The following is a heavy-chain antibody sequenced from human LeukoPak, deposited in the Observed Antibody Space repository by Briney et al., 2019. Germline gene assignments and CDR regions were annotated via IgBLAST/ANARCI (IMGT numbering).Heavy chain of an antibody. Sequence: PGGSLRLSCAASGFTFSSYAMHWVRQAPGKGLEWVAVISYDGSNKYYADSVKGRFTISRDNSKNTLYLQMNSLRAEDTAVYYCARSSCPWGCLYFDYWGQGTLVTVSS. CDR1: GFTFSSYA. CDR3: ARSSCPWGCLYFDY. V-gene: IGHV3-30-3*01. D-gene: IGHD7-27*01. CDR2: ISYDGSNK. J-gene: IGHJ4*02.